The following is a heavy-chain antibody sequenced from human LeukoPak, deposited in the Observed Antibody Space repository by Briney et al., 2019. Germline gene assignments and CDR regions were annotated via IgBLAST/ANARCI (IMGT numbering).Heavy chain of an antibody. J-gene: IGHJ6*03. V-gene: IGHV3-23*01. CDR3: AKDRSSSWYAYYMDV. Sequence: GGSLRLSCAASGFTFSSYAMSWVRQAPGKGLEWVSGISGSGGTTNYADSVKGRFTISRDNSKNTLYLQMNSLRAEDTAVYYCAKDRSSSWYAYYMDVWGKGTTVTVSS. D-gene: IGHD6-13*01. CDR2: ISGSGGTT. CDR1: GFTFSSYA.